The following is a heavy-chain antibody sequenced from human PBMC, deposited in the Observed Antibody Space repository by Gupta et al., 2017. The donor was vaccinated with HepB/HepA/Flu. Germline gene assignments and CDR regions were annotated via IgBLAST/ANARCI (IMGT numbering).Heavy chain of an antibody. CDR3: VGLDRDETTSADRYFDF. V-gene: IGHV1-69*06. Sequence: QVQLLQSGAEVRKPGSSVKVSCEASGGSFNSHAINWVRQAPGQGLEWMGGIIPLFGTPNYAQKFHGRVTISADRSTRRVFLELSGLRSDDTAVYYCVGLDRDETTSADRYFDFWGQGTVVTVSS. J-gene: IGHJ4*02. CDR1: GGSFNSHA. D-gene: IGHD1-14*01. CDR2: IIPLFGTP.